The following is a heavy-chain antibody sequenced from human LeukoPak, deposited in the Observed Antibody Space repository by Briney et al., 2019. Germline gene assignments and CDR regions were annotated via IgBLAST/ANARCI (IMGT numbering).Heavy chain of an antibody. CDR1: GFSFSGHW. V-gene: IGHV3-74*01. CDR2: ISPTGSTT. Sequence: GGSLRLSCAASGFSFSGHWMHWARQLPGKGLVWVSRISPTGSTTSYADSVKGRFTISRDNAKNSLYLQMNSLRAEDTALYYCAKDTLYYGMDVWGQGTTVTVSS. CDR3: AKDTLYYGMDV. J-gene: IGHJ6*02. D-gene: IGHD3-16*01.